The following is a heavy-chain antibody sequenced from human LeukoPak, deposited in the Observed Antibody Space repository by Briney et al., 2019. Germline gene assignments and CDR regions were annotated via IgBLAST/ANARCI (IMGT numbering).Heavy chain of an antibody. V-gene: IGHV3-74*01. Sequence: PGGSLRLSCAASGFIFSDYSLNWVRQAPGKGLVWVSRINSDGSSTSYADSVKGRLTISRDNAKNTLYLQMNSLRVEDTAVYYCARGDGYAQRDWGQGTLVTVPS. D-gene: IGHD5-12*01. J-gene: IGHJ4*02. CDR1: GFIFSDYS. CDR2: INSDGSST. CDR3: ARGDGYAQRD.